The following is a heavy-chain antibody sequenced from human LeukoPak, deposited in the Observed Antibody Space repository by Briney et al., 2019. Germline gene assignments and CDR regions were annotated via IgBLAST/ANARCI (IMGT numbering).Heavy chain of an antibody. CDR3: AISFGPYYGSGSYYIYFDP. CDR2: IFHSGDT. CDR1: GGSISSSNW. Sequence: SGTLSLTCAVSGGSISSSNWWNWVRPPPGKGLEWIGEIFHSGDTNYNPSLKSRVTISVDKSKNQFSLKLSSVTAADTAVYFCAISFGPYYGSGSYYIYFDPWGQGTLVTVSS. V-gene: IGHV4-4*02. D-gene: IGHD3-10*01. J-gene: IGHJ5*02.